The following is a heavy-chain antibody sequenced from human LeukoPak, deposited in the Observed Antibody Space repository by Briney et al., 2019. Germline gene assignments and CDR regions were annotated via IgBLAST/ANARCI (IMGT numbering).Heavy chain of an antibody. D-gene: IGHD6-19*01. CDR3: ARCDSGGWFFDS. CDR2: INQSGST. CDR1: GGSFSGYP. Sequence: SETLSLTCAVSGGSFSGYPWNWIRQPPGKGLEWIGEINQSGSTKYNPSLKSRVTISIDTSKSQLSMRLNSVTAADTALYYCARCDSGGWFFDSWGQGALVTVSS. V-gene: IGHV4-34*01. J-gene: IGHJ5*01.